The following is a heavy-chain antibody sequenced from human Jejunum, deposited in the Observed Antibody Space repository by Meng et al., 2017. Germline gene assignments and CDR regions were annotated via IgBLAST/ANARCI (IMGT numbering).Heavy chain of an antibody. CDR3: ARDHMGSLDY. CDR1: GYTFTSHS. J-gene: IGHJ4*02. V-gene: IGHV7-4-1*02. Sequence: QVQLVQSGSELENPGASVKVSCKASGYTFTSHSMNWVRQVPGQGLEWMGWINTNTGNPTYAQGFTGRFVFSLDTSVNTAYLQISSLKAEDTAVYYCARDHMGSLDYWGQGILVTVSS. D-gene: IGHD1-26*01. CDR2: INTNTGNP.